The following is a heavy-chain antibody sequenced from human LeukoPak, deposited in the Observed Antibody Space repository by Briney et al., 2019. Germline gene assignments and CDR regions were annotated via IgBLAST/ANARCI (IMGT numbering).Heavy chain of an antibody. D-gene: IGHD3-10*01. CDR1: GFTFSSYW. Sequence: GGSLRLSCAASGFTFSSYWMSWVRQAPGKGLEWVANIKQDGSEKYYVDSVKGRFTISRDNSRNTVFLQMNRLRPEDTAVYYCVEEAYYGWGSSPTFYFDYWGQGTRVTVSS. CDR3: VEEAYYGWGSSPTFYFDY. J-gene: IGHJ4*02. CDR2: IKQDGSEK. V-gene: IGHV3-7*01.